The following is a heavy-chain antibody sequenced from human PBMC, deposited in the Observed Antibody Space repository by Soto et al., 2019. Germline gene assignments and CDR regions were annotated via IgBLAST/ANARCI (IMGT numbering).Heavy chain of an antibody. D-gene: IGHD1-26*01. CDR2: ISNSGNTI. V-gene: IGHV3-48*03. Sequence: GSLRLSCAASGFTFSSFEMNWVRQAPGKGPEWVSYISNSGNTIYYAGSVKGRFTISRDNAKNSLYLQMNSLRAEDTAVYYCARAFSGSYYRYFQNWGQGTLVTVSS. J-gene: IGHJ1*01. CDR1: GFTFSSFE. CDR3: ARAFSGSYYRYFQN.